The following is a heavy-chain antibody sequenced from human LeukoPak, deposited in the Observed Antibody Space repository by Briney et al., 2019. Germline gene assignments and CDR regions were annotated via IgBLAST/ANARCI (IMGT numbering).Heavy chain of an antibody. V-gene: IGHV3-66*01. CDR1: GFTVSSNY. D-gene: IGHD2-15*01. J-gene: IGHJ3*02. CDR3: AKDREQGYCSGASCYLGVFDI. CDR2: IYSGGST. Sequence: GGSLRLSCAASGFTVSSNYMSWVRQAPGKGLEWVSVIYSGGSTYYADSVKGRFTISRDNSKNTLYLQMNSLRAEDTAVYYCAKDREQGYCSGASCYLGVFDIWGQGTMVTVSS.